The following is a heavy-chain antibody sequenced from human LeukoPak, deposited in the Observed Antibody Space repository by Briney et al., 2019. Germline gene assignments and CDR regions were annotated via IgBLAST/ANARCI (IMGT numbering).Heavy chain of an antibody. Sequence: GGSLRLSCAASGFTFSSYWMTWVRQAPGKGLEWVANIKQDGSDKYYVGSVKGRVTISRDNAENSLYLQMNSLRAEDTAVYYCATYSTSSGAFDFWGQGTLVTVSS. CDR1: GFTFSSYW. J-gene: IGHJ3*01. CDR2: IKQDGSDK. CDR3: ATYSTSSGAFDF. D-gene: IGHD6-6*01. V-gene: IGHV3-7*01.